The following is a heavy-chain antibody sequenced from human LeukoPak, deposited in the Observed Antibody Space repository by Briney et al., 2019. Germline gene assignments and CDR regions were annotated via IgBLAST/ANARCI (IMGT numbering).Heavy chain of an antibody. D-gene: IGHD1-26*01. J-gene: IGHJ4*02. CDR2: INHSGST. CDR3: ARAHRVGATLDY. V-gene: IGHV4-34*01. CDR1: GGSFSGYY. Sequence: SETLSLTCAVYGGSFSGYYWSWIRQPPGKGLEWIGEINHSGSTNCNPSLKSRVTISVDTSKNQFSLKPSSVTAADTAVYYCARAHRVGATLDYWGQGTLVTVSS.